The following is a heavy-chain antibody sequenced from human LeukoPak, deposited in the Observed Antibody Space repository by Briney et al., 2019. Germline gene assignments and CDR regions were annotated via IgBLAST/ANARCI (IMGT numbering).Heavy chain of an antibody. CDR1: GGSFSGYY. CDR2: INHSGST. J-gene: IGHJ6*02. CDR3: ARGSGSGWYYYYGMDV. Sequence: SETLSLTCAVYGGSFSGYYWSWIRQPPGKGLEWIGEINHSGSTNYNPSLKSRVTISVDTSKNQFSLKLSSVTAADTAVYYCARGSGSGWYYYYGMDVWGQGTTVTVS. V-gene: IGHV4-34*01. D-gene: IGHD6-19*01.